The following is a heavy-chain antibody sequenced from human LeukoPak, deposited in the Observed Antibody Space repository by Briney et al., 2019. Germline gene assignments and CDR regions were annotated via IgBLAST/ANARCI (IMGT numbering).Heavy chain of an antibody. CDR2: ISSSGSTI. D-gene: IGHD3-22*01. J-gene: IGHJ4*02. Sequence: KPGGSLRLSCAASGFTFSDYYMSWIRQAPGKGLEWVSYISSSGSTIYYADSVKGRFTISRDNAKNSLYLQMNSLRAKDTAVYYCARVGVITTWVFDYWGQGTLVTVSS. V-gene: IGHV3-11*04. CDR1: GFTFSDYY. CDR3: ARVGVITTWVFDY.